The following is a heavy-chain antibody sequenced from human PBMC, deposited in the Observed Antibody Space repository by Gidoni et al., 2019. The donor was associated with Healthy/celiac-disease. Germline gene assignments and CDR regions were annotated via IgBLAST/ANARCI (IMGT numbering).Heavy chain of an antibody. CDR2: ISRSSSYI. CDR1: VFTFSSSN. Sequence: VQLVESGGGLVKPGGSLRLSCAASVFTFSSSNMNWVRQAPGKGLEWVSSISRSSSYIYYADSVKGRFTSSRDNAKNSRYLQRNSRRAEDTAVYYCASLRDDYVWGSYRYTVSYFDDWGQGTLVTGSS. J-gene: IGHJ4*02. D-gene: IGHD3-16*02. CDR3: ASLRDDYVWGSYRYTVSYFDD. V-gene: IGHV3-21*01.